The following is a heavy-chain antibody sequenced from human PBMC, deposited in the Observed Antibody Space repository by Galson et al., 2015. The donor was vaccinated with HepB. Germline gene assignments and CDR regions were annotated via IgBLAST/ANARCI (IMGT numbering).Heavy chain of an antibody. Sequence: SVKVSCKASGYTFTGYYMHWVRQAPGQGLEWMGRINPNSGGTNYAQKFQGRVTMTRDTSISTAYMELSRLRSDDTAVYYCEREYYDSSGWSFDYWGQGTLVTVSS. D-gene: IGHD3-22*01. CDR3: EREYYDSSGWSFDY. V-gene: IGHV1-2*06. J-gene: IGHJ4*02. CDR2: INPNSGGT. CDR1: GYTFTGYY.